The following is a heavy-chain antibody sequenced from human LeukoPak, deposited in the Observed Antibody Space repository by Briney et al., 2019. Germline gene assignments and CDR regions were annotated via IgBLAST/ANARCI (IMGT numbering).Heavy chain of an antibody. V-gene: IGHV3-23*01. D-gene: IGHD4-23*01. Sequence: GGSLRLSCAASGFTFSTFAMTWVRQAPGKGLEWVSGISNSVAGTYYVDSLKGRFTISRDNSKNTLYLQMNSLRAEDTAVYYCAKDKDSGGNSPVDYWGQGTLVTVSS. CDR1: GFTFSTFA. CDR3: AKDKDSGGNSPVDY. J-gene: IGHJ4*02. CDR2: ISNSVAGT.